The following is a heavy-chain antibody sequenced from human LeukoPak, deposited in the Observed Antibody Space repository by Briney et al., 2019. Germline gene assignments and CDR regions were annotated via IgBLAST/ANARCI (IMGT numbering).Heavy chain of an antibody. V-gene: IGHV3-7*04. Sequence: GGSLRLSCAASGFTFRGYWMSWVRQAPGKGLEWVANINQDGNEKYNVDSVKGRFSISRDNAKNSLDLQMNSLRAEDTAVYYCARGSGWLDYWGQGALVTVSS. CDR1: GFTFRGYW. CDR2: INQDGNEK. CDR3: ARGSGWLDY. J-gene: IGHJ4*02. D-gene: IGHD6-19*01.